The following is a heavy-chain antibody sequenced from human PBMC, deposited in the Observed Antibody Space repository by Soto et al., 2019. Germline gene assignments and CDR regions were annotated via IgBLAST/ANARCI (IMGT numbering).Heavy chain of an antibody. CDR2: INWNGGST. Sequence: PGGSLRLSCAASGFTFDDYGMSWVRQAPGKGLEWVSGINWNGGSTGYADSVKGRFTISRDNAKNSLYLQMNSLRAEDTALYHCARDVVGVVPAANEQPNNWFDPWGQGTLVPVSS. CDR1: GFTFDDYG. CDR3: ARDVVGVVPAANEQPNNWFDP. V-gene: IGHV3-20*01. D-gene: IGHD2-2*01. J-gene: IGHJ5*02.